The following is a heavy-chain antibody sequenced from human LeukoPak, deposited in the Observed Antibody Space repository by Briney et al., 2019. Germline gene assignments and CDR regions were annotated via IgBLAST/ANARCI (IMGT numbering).Heavy chain of an antibody. D-gene: IGHD1-26*01. J-gene: IGHJ5*02. CDR3: ARESERLGWFDP. CDR2: INQDGSQK. V-gene: IGHV3-7*04. CDR1: GFTFNTYW. Sequence: GGSLRPSCIASGFTFNTYWMTWVRQAPGKGLEWVANINQDGSQKYYVDSVKGRFTISRDNAKNSMYLQMNSLTDEDTAVYYCARESERLGWFDPWGQGTLVTVSS.